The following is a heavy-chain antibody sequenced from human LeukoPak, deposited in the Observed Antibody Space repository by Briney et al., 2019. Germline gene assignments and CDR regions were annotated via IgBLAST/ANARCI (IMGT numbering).Heavy chain of an antibody. CDR1: GFTFSSYA. J-gene: IGHJ4*02. Sequence: GGSLRLSCAASGFTFSSYAKSWVRQAPGKGLEWVSAISGSGGSTYYADSVKGRFTISRDNSKNTLYLQMNSLRAEDTAVYYCAKDLFAGIPVAETIDYWGQGTLVTVSS. CDR2: ISGSGGST. D-gene: IGHD6-19*01. CDR3: AKDLFAGIPVAETIDY. V-gene: IGHV3-23*01.